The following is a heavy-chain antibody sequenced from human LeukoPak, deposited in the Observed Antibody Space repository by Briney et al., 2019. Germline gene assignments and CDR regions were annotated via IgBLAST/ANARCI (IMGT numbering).Heavy chain of an antibody. J-gene: IGHJ4*02. V-gene: IGHV3-21*01. Sequence: GGSLRLSCSASGFTFSIYSLNWVRQAPGKGLEWVSSITSTSTYIYYADSVKGRFTISRDNAQNSLYLQMNSLRAEGTAVYYCARDRRHSHSGFDYWGQGTLVNVSS. CDR3: ARDRRHSHSGFDY. CDR2: ITSTSTYI. D-gene: IGHD5-18*01. CDR1: GFTFSIYS.